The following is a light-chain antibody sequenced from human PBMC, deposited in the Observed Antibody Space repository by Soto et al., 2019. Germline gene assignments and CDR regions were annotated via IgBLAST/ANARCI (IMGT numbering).Light chain of an antibody. CDR2: WAS. CDR1: QSVLYSAKNKNF. V-gene: IGKV4-1*01. CDR3: QQHYINPSP. J-gene: IGKJ5*01. Sequence: DIVMTQSPDSLAVSLGERATIHCKSSQSVLYSAKNKNFLTWYQQKPGQPPKLLIYWASTRESGVPDRFTGGGSGTDFTLTINSLQAEDVAVYYCQQHYINPSPFGQGTRLEIK.